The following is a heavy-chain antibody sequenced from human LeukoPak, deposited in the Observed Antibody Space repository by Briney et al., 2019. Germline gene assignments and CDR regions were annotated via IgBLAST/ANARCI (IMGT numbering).Heavy chain of an antibody. CDR2: IYYSGST. CDR1: GGSISSSSYY. D-gene: IGHD3-16*01. J-gene: IGHJ5*02. CDR3: ARHGGGFDP. V-gene: IGHV4-39*01. Sequence: IPSETLSLTCTVSGGSISSSSYYWGWIRQPPGKGLEWIGSIYYSGSTYYNPSLKSRVTISVDTSKNQFSLKLSSVTAADTAVYYCARHGGGFDPWGQGTLVTVSS.